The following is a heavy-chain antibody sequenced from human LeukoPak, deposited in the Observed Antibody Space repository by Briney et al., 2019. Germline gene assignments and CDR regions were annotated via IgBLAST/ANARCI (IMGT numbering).Heavy chain of an antibody. Sequence: SETLSLTCTVSGDSISSGTYYWSWLRQPAGKGLEWIGRIHTSGSTNYNPSLKSRITISLDTSKNQFSLEVTSVTAADTAVYYCARGPASTELWLDYFDYWGQGTLVTVSS. CDR3: ARGPASTELWLDYFDY. V-gene: IGHV4-61*02. J-gene: IGHJ4*02. CDR2: IHTSGST. D-gene: IGHD3-10*01. CDR1: GDSISSGTYY.